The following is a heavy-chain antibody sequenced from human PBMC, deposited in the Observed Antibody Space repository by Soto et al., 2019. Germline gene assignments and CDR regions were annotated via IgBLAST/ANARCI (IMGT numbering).Heavy chain of an antibody. CDR3: AKCTQEGLYGSGSCNDAFDI. CDR2: ISWNSGSI. Sequence: GGSLRLSCAASGFTFDDYAMHWVRQAPGNGLEWVSGISWNSGSIGYADSVKGRFTISRDNAKNSLYLQMNSLRAEDTALYYCAKCTQEGLYGSGSCNDAFDIWGQGTMVTVSS. J-gene: IGHJ3*02. D-gene: IGHD3-10*01. CDR1: GFTFDDYA. V-gene: IGHV3-9*01.